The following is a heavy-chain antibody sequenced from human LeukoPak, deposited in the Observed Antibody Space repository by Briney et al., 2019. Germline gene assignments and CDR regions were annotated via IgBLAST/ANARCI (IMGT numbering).Heavy chain of an antibody. CDR2: IWYDGSNK. CDR3: AKDLHYDSSGPISDP. CDR1: GFTFSSYG. D-gene: IGHD3-22*01. J-gene: IGHJ5*02. Sequence: GGSLRLSCAASGFTFSSYGMHWVRQAPGKGLEWVAVIWYDGSNKYYADSVKGRFTISRDNSKNTLYLQMNSLRAEDTAVYYCAKDLHYDSSGPISDPWGQGTLVTVSS. V-gene: IGHV3-33*06.